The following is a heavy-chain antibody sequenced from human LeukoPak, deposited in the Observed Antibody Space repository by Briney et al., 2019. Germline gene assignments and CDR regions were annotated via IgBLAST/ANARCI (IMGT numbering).Heavy chain of an antibody. CDR1: GFTFSSYG. Sequence: GGSLRLSCAASGFTFSSYGMHWVRQAPGKGLEWVAVISYDGSNKYYADSVKGRFTISRDNSKNTLYLQMNSLRAEDTAVYYCARSLLAGLPGYGMDVWGQGTTVTVSS. V-gene: IGHV3-30*03. CDR2: ISYDGSNK. J-gene: IGHJ6*02. CDR3: ARSLLAGLPGYGMDV. D-gene: IGHD6-19*01.